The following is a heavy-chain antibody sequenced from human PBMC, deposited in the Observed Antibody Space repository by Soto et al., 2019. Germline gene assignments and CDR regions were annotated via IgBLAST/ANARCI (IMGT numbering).Heavy chain of an antibody. J-gene: IGHJ4*02. CDR3: ARYIFGQGFIS. CDR1: GYTFTNYG. V-gene: IGHV1-8*02. CDR2: MHADTGKT. Sequence: ASVKVSCKASGYTFTNYGISWVRQAPGQGLDWMGWMHADTGKTGHAQKFQGRVSMTRNTSISTAYMELSSLRVEDTAVYYCARYIFGQGFISWGQGTLVTVSS. D-gene: IGHD3-10*01.